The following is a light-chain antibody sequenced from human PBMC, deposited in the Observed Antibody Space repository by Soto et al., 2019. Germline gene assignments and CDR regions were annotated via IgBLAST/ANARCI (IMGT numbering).Light chain of an antibody. CDR2: EAS. J-gene: IGKJ1*01. Sequence: VLTQSPATLSLSQRERATLSCRASQSVSSYLAWYQQKPGQAPRLLMHEASTRATGIPARFSGGGSGTDFTLTISSLEPEDFAVYYCQQRSDWPWTFGQGTNVDI. V-gene: IGKV3-11*01. CDR1: QSVSSY. CDR3: QQRSDWPWT.